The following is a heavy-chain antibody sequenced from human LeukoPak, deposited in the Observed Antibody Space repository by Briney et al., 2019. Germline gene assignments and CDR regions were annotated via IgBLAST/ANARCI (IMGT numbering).Heavy chain of an antibody. D-gene: IGHD3-22*01. Sequence: ASVNVSCKASGYTFTSYYMHWVRQAPGQRLEWMGTINPSAGTTTYAQKFLGRVTMTRDTSTSTVYMELSSLRSEDTAVYYCAREGVDDSSGYHPFDPWGQGTLVTVSS. J-gene: IGHJ5*02. CDR3: AREGVDDSSGYHPFDP. V-gene: IGHV1-46*01. CDR1: GYTFTSYY. CDR2: INPSAGTT.